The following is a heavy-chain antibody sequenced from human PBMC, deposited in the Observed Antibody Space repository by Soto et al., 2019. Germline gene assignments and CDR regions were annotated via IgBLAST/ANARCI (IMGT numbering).Heavy chain of an antibody. Sequence: QLQLQESGPGLVKPSETLSLTCTVSGGSISSSSYYWGWIRQPPGKGLEWIGRIYYRGDTYYNPSLKSRVTIFVAPSKNQCAPKLTSVTATNTAVYYCARRGSSAYYSHFDYWGQGTLVTDSS. V-gene: IGHV4-39*01. CDR3: ARRGSSAYYSHFDY. CDR2: IYYRGDT. CDR1: GGSISSSSYY. D-gene: IGHD6-19*01. J-gene: IGHJ4*02.